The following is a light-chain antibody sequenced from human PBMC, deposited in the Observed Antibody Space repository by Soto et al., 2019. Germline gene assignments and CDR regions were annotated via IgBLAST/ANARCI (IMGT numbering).Light chain of an antibody. J-gene: IGLJ1*01. V-gene: IGLV2-8*01. Sequence: QSVLTQPPSASGSPGQSVTISCTGTSSDVGGYNYVSWYQQHPSKAPKLMIYDVSSRPSGVPDRFSGSKSGNTASLTVSGLQAEDEADYYCSSYAGTHIVFGTGTKVTVL. CDR1: SSDVGGYNY. CDR3: SSYAGTHIV. CDR2: DVS.